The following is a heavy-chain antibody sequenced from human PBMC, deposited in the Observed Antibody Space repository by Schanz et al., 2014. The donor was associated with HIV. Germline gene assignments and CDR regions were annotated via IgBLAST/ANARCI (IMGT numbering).Heavy chain of an antibody. CDR3: ARDYHWNWFDP. J-gene: IGHJ5*02. CDR2: TSYDGTKK. D-gene: IGHD1-20*01. V-gene: IGHV3-30*03. CDR1: GFTFSTYG. Sequence: QVQLVESGGGVAQPGRSLRLSCAASGFTFSTYGMHWVRQAPGKGLEWVAVTSYDGTKKHYADSVKGRFTISRDNTKNSLYLQMNSLRAEDTAVYYCARDYHWNWFDPWGQGTLVTVSS.